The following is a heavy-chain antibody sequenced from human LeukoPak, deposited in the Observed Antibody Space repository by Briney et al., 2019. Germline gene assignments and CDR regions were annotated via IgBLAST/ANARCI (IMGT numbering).Heavy chain of an antibody. V-gene: IGHV4-30-2*01. Sequence: SETLSLTCTVSGDSISSGDYSWSWIRQPSGKGLEWIGYIFHSGSSYYNPSLKSRVTISVDKSKNQFSLRLTSVTAADTAVYYCARELWFVNAPGSWFDPWGQGTLVTVSS. D-gene: IGHD3-10*01. J-gene: IGHJ5*02. CDR1: GDSISSGDYS. CDR3: ARELWFVNAPGSWFDP. CDR2: IFHSGSS.